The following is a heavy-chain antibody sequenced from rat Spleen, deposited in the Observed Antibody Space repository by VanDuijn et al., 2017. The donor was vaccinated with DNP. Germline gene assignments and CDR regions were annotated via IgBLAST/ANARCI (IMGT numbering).Heavy chain of an antibody. D-gene: IGHD1-4*01. CDR2: ITSSGGRT. V-gene: IGHV5-25*01. J-gene: IGHJ2*01. CDR3: ARHVLPLRVWDY. Sequence: EVQLVESGGGFVQPGRSLKLSCAASGFTFRDYYMAWVRQVPTKGLEWVASITSSGGRTYYPDSVKGRFTISRDNAKSTLYLQMNSLRSEDMATYYCARHVLPLRVWDYWGQGVVVTVSS. CDR1: GFTFRDYY.